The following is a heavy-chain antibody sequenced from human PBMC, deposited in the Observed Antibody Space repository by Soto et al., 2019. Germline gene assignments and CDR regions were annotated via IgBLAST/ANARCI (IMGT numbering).Heavy chain of an antibody. D-gene: IGHD2-2*01. CDR3: ARAGIAYCSSTTCYLYYYVMDV. V-gene: IGHV1-69*13. J-gene: IGHJ6*02. CDR2: IIPIFGTA. CDR1: GGTFSSYA. Sequence: SVKVSCKASGGTFSSYAISWVRQAPGQGLEWMGGIIPIFGTANYAQKFQGRVTITADESTSTAYMELSSLRSEDTAVYYCARAGIAYCSSTTCYLYYYVMDVWGQGTTVTVSS.